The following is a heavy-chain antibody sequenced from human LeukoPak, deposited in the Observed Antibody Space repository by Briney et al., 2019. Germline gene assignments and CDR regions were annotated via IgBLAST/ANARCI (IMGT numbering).Heavy chain of an antibody. CDR3: ARAPHDYVWGSYPSY. CDR2: INPNSGDT. Sequence: ASVKVSCKASGYTFTGYYMHWVRQAPGQGLEWMGWINPNSGDTNYAQKFQGRVTMTRDTSISTAYMELSRLRSDDTAVYYCARAPHDYVWGSYPSYWGQGTLVTVSS. CDR1: GYTFTGYY. D-gene: IGHD3-16*02. V-gene: IGHV1-2*02. J-gene: IGHJ4*02.